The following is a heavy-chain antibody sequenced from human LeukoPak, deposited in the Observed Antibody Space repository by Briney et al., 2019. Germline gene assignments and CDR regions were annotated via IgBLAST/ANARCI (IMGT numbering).Heavy chain of an antibody. CDR2: IYTSGST. CDR3: ARRRVPQTRYYYGSGTTQSGPLWFDP. V-gene: IGHV4-61*02. CDR1: HDSISSGRYY. Sequence: PSETLSLTCTVSHDSISSGRYYWTWIRQPAGKGLEWIGRIYTSGSTNYNPSLKSRVTMSVDTSKNQFSLKLSSVTAADTAVYYCARRRVPQTRYYYGSGTTQSGPLWFDPWGQGTLVTVSS. D-gene: IGHD3-10*01. J-gene: IGHJ5*02.